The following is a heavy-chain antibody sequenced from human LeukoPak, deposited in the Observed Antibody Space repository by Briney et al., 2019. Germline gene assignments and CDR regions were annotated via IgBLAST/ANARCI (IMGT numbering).Heavy chain of an antibody. CDR3: ARQSLDCITMIVVVTPHGAFDI. CDR1: GGTFSSYA. CDR2: IIPIFGTA. D-gene: IGHD3-22*01. J-gene: IGHJ3*02. V-gene: IGHV1-69*01. Sequence: SVKVSCKASGGTFSSYAISWVRQAPGQGLEWMGGIIPIFGTANYAQKFQGRVTITADESTSTAYMELSSLRSEDPAVYYCARQSLDCITMIVVVTPHGAFDIWGQGTMVTVSS.